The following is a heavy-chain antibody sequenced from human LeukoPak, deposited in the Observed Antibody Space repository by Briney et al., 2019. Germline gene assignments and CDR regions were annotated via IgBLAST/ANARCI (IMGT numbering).Heavy chain of an antibody. D-gene: IGHD2-2*01. J-gene: IGHJ4*02. Sequence: GESLKISCKDSESPFTSHWIGGVRQMPGKGLEWMGVIYPADSETTYSPSFQGQVTISADKSISTAYLQWSSLKASDTAMYYCATPTTGCSSTSCYLLFWGQGTLVTVSS. CDR2: IYPADSET. CDR3: ATPTTGCSSTSCYLLF. CDR1: ESPFTSHW. V-gene: IGHV5-51*01.